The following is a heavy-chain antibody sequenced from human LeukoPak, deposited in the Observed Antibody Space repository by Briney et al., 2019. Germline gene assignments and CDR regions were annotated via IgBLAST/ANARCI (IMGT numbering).Heavy chain of an antibody. CDR2: IYTSGTT. CDR1: GGSISRYY. Sequence: SETLSLTCTFAGGSISRYYWSWIRQPAGKGLEWIGRIYTSGTTNYNPSLRSRLTIPVDPSKNHFPRKRSSLSAANPSGYSVAKYYDFWGGYFYLDGWGKGATVTVSS. J-gene: IGHJ6*03. CDR3: AKYYDFWGGYFYLDG. V-gene: IGHV4-4*07. D-gene: IGHD3-3*01.